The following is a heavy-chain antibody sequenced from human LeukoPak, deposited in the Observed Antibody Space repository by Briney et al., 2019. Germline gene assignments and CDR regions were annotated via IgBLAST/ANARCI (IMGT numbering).Heavy chain of an antibody. CDR2: IYYSGST. CDR3: ARGGPYYYDKFWVY. D-gene: IGHD3-22*01. V-gene: IGHV4-30-4*01. J-gene: IGHJ4*02. CDR1: GGSISSGDYY. Sequence: PSETLSLTCTVSGGSISSGDYYWSWIRQPPGKGLEWIGYIYYSGSTYYTPSLKSRVTLSVDTSKNQFSLKLSSVTAADTAVYYCARGGPYYYDKFWVYWGQGTLVTVPS.